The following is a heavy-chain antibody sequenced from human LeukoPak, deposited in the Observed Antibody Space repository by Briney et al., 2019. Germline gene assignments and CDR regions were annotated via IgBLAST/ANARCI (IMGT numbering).Heavy chain of an antibody. CDR1: GGSISSGGYS. CDR2: IYHSGST. CDR3: ARDTANWNYLWGAFDI. Sequence: SETLSLTCAVSGGSISSGGYSWSWIRQPPGKGLEWIGYIYHSGSTYYNPSLKSRVTISVDRSKNQFSLKLSSVTAADTAVYYCARDTANWNYLWGAFDIWGQGTMVTVSS. J-gene: IGHJ3*02. D-gene: IGHD1-7*01. V-gene: IGHV4-30-2*01.